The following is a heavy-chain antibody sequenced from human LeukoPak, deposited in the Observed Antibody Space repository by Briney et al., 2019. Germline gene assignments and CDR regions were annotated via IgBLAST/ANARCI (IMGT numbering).Heavy chain of an antibody. V-gene: IGHV4-4*09. CDR2: FYTSGNT. J-gene: IGHJ3*02. CDR1: GTSITPYS. Sequence: PSETLSLTCSVSGTSITPYSWSWIRQPPRRGLEWIGYFYTSGNTHQNPPLKSRVTMSIDASKNQFSLRLSSMTAADTAVYYCARHRAEMVTITDDTFDMWGQGTMVTVSS. CDR3: ARHRAEMVTITDDTFDM. D-gene: IGHD5-24*01.